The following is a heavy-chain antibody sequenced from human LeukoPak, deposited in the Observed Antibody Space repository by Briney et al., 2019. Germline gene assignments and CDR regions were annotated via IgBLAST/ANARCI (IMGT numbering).Heavy chain of an antibody. CDR2: ISYDGSNK. J-gene: IGHJ4*02. Sequence: GGSLRLSCAASGFTFSSYGMHWVRQAPGKGLEWVAIISYDGSNKYYADSVKGRFTISRDNPKNTLYLQMNSLRAEDTAVYYCAKDITAALGSHWGQGTLVTVSS. CDR1: GFTFSSYG. V-gene: IGHV3-30*18. D-gene: IGHD1-26*01. CDR3: AKDITAALGSH.